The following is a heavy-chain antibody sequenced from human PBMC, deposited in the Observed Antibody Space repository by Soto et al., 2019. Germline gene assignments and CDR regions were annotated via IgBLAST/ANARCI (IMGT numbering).Heavy chain of an antibody. CDR3: ARDKGKAN. CDR2: IKQDRSEK. V-gene: IGHV3-7*03. D-gene: IGHD5-12*01. CDR1: MFTCSIYW. J-gene: IGHJ4*02. Sequence: VGPLRLYFGSHMFTCSIYWMSWVRQAPGKGLEWVANIKQDRSEKYCVDSVKGRFTISRDNAKDSLYLQMNSLRAEDTAVYYCARDKGKANWGQGALVT.